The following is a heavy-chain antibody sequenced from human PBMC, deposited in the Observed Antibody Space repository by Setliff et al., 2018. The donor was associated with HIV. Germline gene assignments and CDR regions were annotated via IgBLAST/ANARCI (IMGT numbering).Heavy chain of an antibody. D-gene: IGHD3-22*01. J-gene: IGHJ3*02. V-gene: IGHV1-46*01. CDR3: ASHGGSVYYYSRDDFDI. CDR2: INPSGGST. Sequence: GASVKVSCKASGYTFTRYDIHWVRQAPGQGLEWMGIINPSGGSTSYAQKFQGRVTMTRDTSTSTVYMELSSLRSEDTAVYYCASHGGSVYYYSRDDFDIWGQGTMVTVSS. CDR1: GYTFTRYD.